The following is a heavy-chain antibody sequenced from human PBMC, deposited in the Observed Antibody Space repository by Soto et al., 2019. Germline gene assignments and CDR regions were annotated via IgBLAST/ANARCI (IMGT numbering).Heavy chain of an antibody. CDR2: INPNNGAT. Sequence: QVQLVQSEAEVKKPGASVKVSCKASGYIFTGNYMHWVRQAPGQGLEYMGWINPNNGATNYAQNFQGRVTMNWDTSISTAYMEVRRLRSDDTAVYYCAPHYPDSSGYFDHWGQGTLVTVSS. CDR3: APHYPDSSGYFDH. CDR1: GYIFTGNY. D-gene: IGHD3-22*01. J-gene: IGHJ4*02. V-gene: IGHV1-2*02.